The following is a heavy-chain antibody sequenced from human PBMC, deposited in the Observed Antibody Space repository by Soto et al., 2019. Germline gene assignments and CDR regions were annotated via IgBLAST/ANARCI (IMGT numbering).Heavy chain of an antibody. Sequence: ASVKVSCKASGYTFTGYYMRWVRQAPGQGLEWMGWINPNSGGTNYAQKFQGRVTMTRDTSISTAYMELSRLRSDDTAVYYCARDSGYDCYYGMDVWGQGTTVTVS. J-gene: IGHJ6*02. CDR2: INPNSGGT. V-gene: IGHV1-2*02. CDR1: GYTFTGYY. CDR3: ARDSGYDCYYGMDV. D-gene: IGHD5-12*01.